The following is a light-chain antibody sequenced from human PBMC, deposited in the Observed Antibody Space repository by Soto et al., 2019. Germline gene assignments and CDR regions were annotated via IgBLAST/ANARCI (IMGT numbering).Light chain of an antibody. Sequence: EIVLTQSPGTLSLSPGERATLSCRASQSISSSYLAWYQQKPGQAPRLLVYGASSRAAGIPDRFSGSGSGTDFSLTISRLEPEDFAVYYCQQYDASRRTFGQGTKLDI. CDR1: QSISSSY. J-gene: IGKJ1*01. CDR3: QQYDASRRT. V-gene: IGKV3-20*01. CDR2: GAS.